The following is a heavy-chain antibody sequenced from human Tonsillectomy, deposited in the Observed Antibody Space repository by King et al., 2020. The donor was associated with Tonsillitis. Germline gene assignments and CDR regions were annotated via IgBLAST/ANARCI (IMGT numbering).Heavy chain of an antibody. V-gene: IGHV3-23*04. CDR2: ISSGGST. CDR1: GFTFSSYA. J-gene: IGHJ4*02. D-gene: IGHD3-10*01. Sequence: EVQLVESGGGLVQPGGSLRLSCAASGFTFSSYAMNWVRQAPGQGLQWVSGISSGGSTYYTDSVRGRFTISRDNSKNTLYLQMNSLRAEDTSVYYCAKDLSSVPLAADYWGQGTLVTVSS. CDR3: AKDLSSVPLAADY.